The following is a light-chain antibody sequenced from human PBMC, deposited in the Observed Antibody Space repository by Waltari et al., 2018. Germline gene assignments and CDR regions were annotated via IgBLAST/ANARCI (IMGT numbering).Light chain of an antibody. CDR3: QQYYSTRT. Sequence: LDERATINCKSSQSVLYSSNNKNYLAWYQQKPGQPPKLLIYWASTRESGVPDRFSGSGSGTDFTLTISSLQAEDVAVYYCQQYYSTRTFGQGTKVEIK. J-gene: IGKJ1*01. V-gene: IGKV4-1*01. CDR1: QSVLYSSNNKNY. CDR2: WAS.